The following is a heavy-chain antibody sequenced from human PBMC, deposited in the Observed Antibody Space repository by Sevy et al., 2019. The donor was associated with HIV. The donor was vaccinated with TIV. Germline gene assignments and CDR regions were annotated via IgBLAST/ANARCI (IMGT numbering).Heavy chain of an antibody. Sequence: GGSLRLSCAASGFTFSDYYMSWIRQAPGKGPEWVSYINNSSRFINYVDSVKGRFTIPRDNAKNSLYLQMNSLRAGDTAVYYCARGKVLFDYRGQGTLVTVSS. CDR3: ARGKVLFDY. CDR1: GFTFSDYY. J-gene: IGHJ4*02. CDR2: INNSSRFI. V-gene: IGHV3-11*06.